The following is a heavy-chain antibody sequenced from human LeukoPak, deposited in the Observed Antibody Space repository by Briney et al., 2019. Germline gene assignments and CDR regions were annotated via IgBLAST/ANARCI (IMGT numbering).Heavy chain of an antibody. J-gene: IGHJ5*02. CDR2: IYSEGNT. Sequence: PGGSLRLSCAASGFTVSSSYMSWVRQAPGKGLEWVPIIYSEGNTYHAESVKGRFTISRDSSKNTVYLQMNSLRGEDAAMYYCVGSSSWTGLLDQWGQGTLVTVSS. V-gene: IGHV3-53*01. CDR1: GFTVSSSY. D-gene: IGHD3/OR15-3a*01. CDR3: VGSSSWTGLLDQ.